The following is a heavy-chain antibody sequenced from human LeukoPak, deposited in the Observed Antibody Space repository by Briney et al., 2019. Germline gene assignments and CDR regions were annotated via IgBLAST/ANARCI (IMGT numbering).Heavy chain of an antibody. D-gene: IGHD3-3*01. Sequence: ASVKVSCKASGGTFSSYTISWVRQAPGRGLEWMGRIITILGIANYAQKFQGRVTITADKSTSTAYMELSSLRSEDTAVYYCARGTYYDFWSSGFDYWGQGTLVTVSS. CDR1: GGTFSSYT. CDR3: ARGTYYDFWSSGFDY. CDR2: IITILGIA. V-gene: IGHV1-69*02. J-gene: IGHJ4*02.